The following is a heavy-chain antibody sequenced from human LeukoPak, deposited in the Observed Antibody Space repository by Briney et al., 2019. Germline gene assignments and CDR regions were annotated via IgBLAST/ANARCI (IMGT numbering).Heavy chain of an antibody. CDR3: ARGQGIIAVALDV. CDR2: IIPIFGTA. Sequence: ASVKVSCKASGGTFSSYAISWVRQAPGQGLEWMGGIIPIFGTANYAQKFQGRVTITTDGSTGTAYMELSSLRSEDTAVYYCARGQGIIAVALDVWGKGTTVTVSS. J-gene: IGHJ6*04. V-gene: IGHV1-69*05. D-gene: IGHD6-19*01. CDR1: GGTFSSYA.